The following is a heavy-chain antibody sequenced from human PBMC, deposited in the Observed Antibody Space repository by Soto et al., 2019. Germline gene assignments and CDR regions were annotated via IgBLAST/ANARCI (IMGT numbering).Heavy chain of an antibody. CDR1: GYTYTSYG. CDR2: INAGNGNT. J-gene: IGHJ4*02. Sequence: ASVKVSCTDSGYTYTSYGISWVRQAPGQRLEWMGWINAGNGNTKYSQKFQGRVTMTRNTSISTAYMELSSLRSEDTAVYYCARTLYGDNVDYWGQGTLVTVSS. D-gene: IGHD4-17*01. CDR3: ARTLYGDNVDY. V-gene: IGHV1-18*01.